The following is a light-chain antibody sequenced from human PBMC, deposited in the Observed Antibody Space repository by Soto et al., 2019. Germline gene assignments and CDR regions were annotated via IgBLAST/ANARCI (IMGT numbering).Light chain of an antibody. CDR2: GAS. CDR1: QSVSSSY. Sequence: EIVMTQSPATLAVSPGERATLSCRASQSVSSSYLAWYQQKSGQAPRLLIYGASNRATGIPDRFSGSGSGTDFTLTISRLEPEDFAVYYCQQYGSSPWTFGQGTKVDIK. CDR3: QQYGSSPWT. J-gene: IGKJ1*01. V-gene: IGKV3-20*01.